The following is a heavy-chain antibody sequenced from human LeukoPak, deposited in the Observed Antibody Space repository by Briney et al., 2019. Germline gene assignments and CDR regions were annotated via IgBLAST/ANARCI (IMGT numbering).Heavy chain of an antibody. D-gene: IGHD2-15*01. J-gene: IGHJ4*02. CDR2: ISSSSSYI. V-gene: IGHV3-21*05. CDR3: ARDRAGYCSGGSCYSGINY. CDR1: GFTFSSYE. Sequence: PGGSLRLTCADSGFTFSSYEMNWVRQAPGKGLEWVSYISSSSSYIYYADSVKGRFTISRDNAKNSLYLQMNSLRAEDTAVYYCARDRAGYCSGGSCYSGINYWGQGTLVTVSS.